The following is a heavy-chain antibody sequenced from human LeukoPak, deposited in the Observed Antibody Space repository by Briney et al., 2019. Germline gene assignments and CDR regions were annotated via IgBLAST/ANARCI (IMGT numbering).Heavy chain of an antibody. CDR1: GYSISSDYY. J-gene: IGHJ6*03. Sequence: PSETLSLTCSVSGYSISSDYYWGWIRQPPGKGLEWIGSIYHSGSTNYNPSLKSRVTISVDTSKNQFSLKLSSVTAADTAVYYCARLRRGWELLRHYYYYYMDVWGKGTTVTVSS. CDR2: IYHSGST. V-gene: IGHV4-38-2*02. CDR3: ARLRRGWELLRHYYYYYMDV. D-gene: IGHD1-26*01.